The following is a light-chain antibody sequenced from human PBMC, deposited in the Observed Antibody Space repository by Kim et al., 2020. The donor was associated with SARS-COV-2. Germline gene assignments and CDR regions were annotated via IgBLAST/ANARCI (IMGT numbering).Light chain of an antibody. CDR2: DAS. CDR3: QQYGDSPYT. Sequence: LSAGERVTLPCRASQSVSNSYLAWHQQKPGQAPRLLIYDASSRATGIPDRFSGSGSGTDFTLTISRLEPEDFAVYYCQQYGDSPYTFGQGTKLEI. CDR1: QSVSNSY. J-gene: IGKJ2*01. V-gene: IGKV3-20*01.